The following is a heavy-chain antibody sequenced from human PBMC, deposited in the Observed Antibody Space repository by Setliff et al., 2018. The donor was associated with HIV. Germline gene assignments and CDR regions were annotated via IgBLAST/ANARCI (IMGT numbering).Heavy chain of an antibody. CDR2: ISGRGDNT. Sequence: GGSLRLSCTTSGFSFRNYAMSWVRQAPGKGLEWVSAISGRGDNTYYADSVKGRFTISRDNSKDTMFLQMNSVRAEDTAVYYCAKDGEYYDSSGFSYWGQGTLVTVSS. CDR1: GFSFRNYA. D-gene: IGHD3-22*01. V-gene: IGHV3-23*01. J-gene: IGHJ4*02. CDR3: AKDGEYYDSSGFSY.